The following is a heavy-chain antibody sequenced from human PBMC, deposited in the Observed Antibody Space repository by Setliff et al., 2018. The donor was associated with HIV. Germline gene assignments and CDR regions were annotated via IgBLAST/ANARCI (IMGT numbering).Heavy chain of an antibody. J-gene: IGHJ4*02. Sequence: PGGSLRLSCVTSGFTFTKYGLHWVRQAPGKGLEWVAVISYDGGRKDYAESVNGRFTISRDDSKSTLYLQMNSLRVEDTAVYYCARDLGYDSSGYKYWGQGTLVTVPQ. CDR3: ARDLGYDSSGYKY. V-gene: IGHV3-33*08. D-gene: IGHD3-22*01. CDR1: GFTFTKYG. CDR2: ISYDGGRK.